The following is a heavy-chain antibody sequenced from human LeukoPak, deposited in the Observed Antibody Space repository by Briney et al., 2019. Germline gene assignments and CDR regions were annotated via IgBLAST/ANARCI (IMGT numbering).Heavy chain of an antibody. CDR1: GGSISSYY. D-gene: IGHD3-22*01. J-gene: IGHJ5*02. Sequence: PSETLSLTCTASGGSISSYYWSWIRQPPGKGLEWIGYIYYSGSTNYNPSLKSRVTISVDTSKNQFSLKLSSVTAADTAVYYCARWSKGYYDSSGYYYEAWFDPWGQGTPVTVSS. CDR2: IYYSGST. CDR3: ARWSKGYYDSSGYYYEAWFDP. V-gene: IGHV4-59*01.